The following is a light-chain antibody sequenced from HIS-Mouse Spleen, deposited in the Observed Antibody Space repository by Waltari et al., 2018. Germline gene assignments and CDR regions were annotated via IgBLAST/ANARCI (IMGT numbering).Light chain of an antibody. Sequence: QSVLTQPPSVSGAPGQRVTISCPWSSSNIGACSDVHWYQQLPGTAPKLLIYGNSNRPSGVPDRFSGSKSGTSASLAITGLQAEDEADYYCQSYDSSLSGYVFGTGTKVTVL. CDR3: QSYDSSLSGYV. CDR1: SSNIGACSD. J-gene: IGLJ1*01. CDR2: GNS. V-gene: IGLV1-40*01.